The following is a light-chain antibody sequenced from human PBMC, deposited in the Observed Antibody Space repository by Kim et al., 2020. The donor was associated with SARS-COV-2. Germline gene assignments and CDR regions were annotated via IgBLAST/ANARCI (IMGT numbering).Light chain of an antibody. CDR2: WAA. CDR1: QSVLYSPNNKNY. J-gene: IGKJ4*01. Sequence: ANINCKSSQSVLYSPNNKNYLAWYQQKPGQPPNLLIYWAATRASGVPDRFSGSASGTDFTLTISSLQAEDVAVYYCQQYYSTPPTFGGGTKVDIK. CDR3: QQYYSTPPT. V-gene: IGKV4-1*01.